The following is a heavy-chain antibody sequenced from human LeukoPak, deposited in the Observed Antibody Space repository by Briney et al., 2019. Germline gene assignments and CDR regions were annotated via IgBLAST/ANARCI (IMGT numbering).Heavy chain of an antibody. Sequence: PGGSLRLSCAASGFTFSSYAMSRVRQAPGKGLVWVSRINSDGSSTSYADSVKGRFTISRDNAKNTLYLQMNSLRAEDTAVYYCARVRSGSYRERYFDYWGQGTLVTVSS. CDR1: GFTFSSYA. CDR2: INSDGSST. D-gene: IGHD1-26*01. V-gene: IGHV3-74*01. CDR3: ARVRSGSYRERYFDY. J-gene: IGHJ4*02.